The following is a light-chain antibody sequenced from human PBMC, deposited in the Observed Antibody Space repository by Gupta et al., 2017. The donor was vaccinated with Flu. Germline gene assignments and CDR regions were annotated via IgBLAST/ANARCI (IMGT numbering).Light chain of an antibody. CDR1: SSNIGAGYD. J-gene: IGLJ2*01. CDR2: VNS. CDR3: QSYDSSLSGSG. Sequence: QSVLTQPPSVSGAPGQRVTISCTGSSSNIGAGYDVHWYQQLPGTAPKPLIYVNSNRPSGVPDRFSGSKSGTSASLAITGLQAEDEADYYCQSYDSSLSGSGFGGGTKLTVL. V-gene: IGLV1-40*01.